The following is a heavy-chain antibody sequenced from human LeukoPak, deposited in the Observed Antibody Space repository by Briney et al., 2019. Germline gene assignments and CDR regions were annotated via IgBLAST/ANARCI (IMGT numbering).Heavy chain of an antibody. D-gene: IGHD3-10*01. CDR3: ARNFGRGAFDI. V-gene: IGHV1-46*03. J-gene: IGHJ3*02. Sequence: ASVKVSCKASGYTFTSYYMHWVRQAPGQGLEWMGVINPSGGSTSYAQKFQGRVTMTRDTSTSTVYMELSSLRSEDTAVYYCARNFGRGAFDIWGQGTMVTVSS. CDR1: GYTFTSYY. CDR2: INPSGGST.